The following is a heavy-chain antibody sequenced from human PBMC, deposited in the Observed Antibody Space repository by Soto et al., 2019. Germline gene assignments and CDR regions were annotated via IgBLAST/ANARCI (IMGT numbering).Heavy chain of an antibody. Sequence: PGGSLRLSCAASGFTFSIYSMNWVRQPPGKGLEWLSYISSSSDTIYYADSVKGRFTISRDNAKNSLYLQMKSLRDEDTAVYYCARVGATEYWGQGTLVTVSS. V-gene: IGHV3-48*02. D-gene: IGHD1-26*01. CDR3: ARVGATEY. J-gene: IGHJ4*02. CDR1: GFTFSIYS. CDR2: ISSSSDTI.